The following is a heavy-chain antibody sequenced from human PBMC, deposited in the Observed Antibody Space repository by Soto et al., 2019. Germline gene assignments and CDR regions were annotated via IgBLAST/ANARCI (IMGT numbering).Heavy chain of an antibody. CDR2: INAGNGNT. CDR3: ARDRRLLWFWDSNWFDP. CDR1: GYTFTSYA. Sequence: QVQLVQSGAEVKKPGASVKVSCKASGYTFTSYAMHWVRQAPGQRLEWMGWINAGNGNTKYSQKFQGRVTITRDTSASTAYMELSSLRSEDTAVYYCARDRRLLWFWDSNWFDPWGQGTLVTVSS. J-gene: IGHJ5*02. D-gene: IGHD3-10*01. V-gene: IGHV1-3*01.